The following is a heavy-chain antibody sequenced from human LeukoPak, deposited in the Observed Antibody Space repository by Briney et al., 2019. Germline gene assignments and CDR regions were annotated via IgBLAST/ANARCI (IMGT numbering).Heavy chain of an antibody. CDR1: GLTGRSVG. CDR2: IWYDGSNK. V-gene: IGHV3-33*01. CDR3: ARETEPYYYDSSGYDYAFDI. D-gene: IGHD3-22*01. Sequence: GRFRIRSWAACGLTGRSVGMDGRRMAPGKGLEWVAVIWYDGSNKYYADSVKGRFTISRDNSKNTLYLQMNSLRAEDTAVYYCARETEPYYYDSSGYDYAFDIWGQGTMVTVSS. J-gene: IGHJ3*02.